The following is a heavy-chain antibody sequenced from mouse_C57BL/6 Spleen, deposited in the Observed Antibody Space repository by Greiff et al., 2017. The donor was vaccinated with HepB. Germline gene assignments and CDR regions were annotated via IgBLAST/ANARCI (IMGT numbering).Heavy chain of an antibody. D-gene: IGHD2-4*01. Sequence: EVHLVESGGGLVKPGGSLKLSCAASGFTFSSYAMSWVRQTPEKRLAWVATISDGGSYTYYPDNVKGRFTISRDNAKNNLYLQMSHLKSEDTAMYYCARDQYDYDEGYYYAMDYRGQGTSVTVSS. CDR2: ISDGGSYT. CDR1: GFTFSSYA. V-gene: IGHV5-4*01. J-gene: IGHJ4*01. CDR3: ARDQYDYDEGYYYAMDY.